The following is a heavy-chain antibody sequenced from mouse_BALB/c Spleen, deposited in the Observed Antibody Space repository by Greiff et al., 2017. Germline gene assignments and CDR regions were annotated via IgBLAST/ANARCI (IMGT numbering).Heavy chain of an antibody. CDR3: AYDGYPYAMDY. Sequence: VQLQQSGAELVRPGSSVKISCKASGYAFSSYWMNWVKQRPGQGLEWIGQIYPGDGDTNYNGKFKGKATLTADKSSSTAYMQLSSLTSEDSAVYFCAYDGYPYAMDYWGQGTSVTVSS. V-gene: IGHV1-80*01. CDR2: IYPGDGDT. CDR1: GYAFSSYW. D-gene: IGHD2-3*01. J-gene: IGHJ4*01.